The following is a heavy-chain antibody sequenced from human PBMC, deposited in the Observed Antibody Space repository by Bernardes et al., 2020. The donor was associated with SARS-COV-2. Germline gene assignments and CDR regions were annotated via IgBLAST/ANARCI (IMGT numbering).Heavy chain of an antibody. V-gene: IGHV4-61*02. CDR2: IYTSGST. J-gene: IGHJ6*02. D-gene: IGHD3-3*01. CDR1: GGSISSGSYY. Sequence: SETLSLTCTVSGGSISSGSYYWSWILQPAGKGLEWIGRIYTSGSTNYNPSLKSRVTISVDTSKNQFSLKLNSVTAADTAVYYCARGYYDFWSGSLSYYYYGMDVWGQGTTVTVSS. CDR3: ARGYYDFWSGSLSYYYYGMDV.